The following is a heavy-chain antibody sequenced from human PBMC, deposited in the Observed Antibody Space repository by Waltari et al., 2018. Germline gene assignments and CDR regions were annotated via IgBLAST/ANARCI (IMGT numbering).Heavy chain of an antibody. CDR3: ATYIGASIGTAAFDV. J-gene: IGHJ3*01. D-gene: IGHD3-16*01. CDR2: ISYSGAT. V-gene: IGHV4-39*01. CDR1: GGSITSNRHY. Sequence: QLHLQESGPGLVKPSDTLSVTCTVSGGSITSNRHYWGWIRQPPGKGLEWTATISYSGATYNNPSPKSRVTISVDTSKNQFSLKLSSVTAADTAVYYCATYIGASIGTAAFDVWGQGTMVTVSS.